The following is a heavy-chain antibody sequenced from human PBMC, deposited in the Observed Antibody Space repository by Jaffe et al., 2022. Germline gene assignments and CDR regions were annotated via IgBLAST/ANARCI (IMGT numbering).Heavy chain of an antibody. J-gene: IGHJ2*01. V-gene: IGHV3-30*18. D-gene: IGHD2-15*01. CDR2: ISYDGSNK. CDR3: AKAGYCSGGSCYPHWYFDL. CDR1: GFTFSSYG. Sequence: QVQLVESGGGVVQPGRSLRLSCAASGFTFSSYGMHWVRQAPGKGLEWVAVISYDGSNKYYADSVKGRFTISRDNSKNTLYLQMNSLRAEDTAVYYCAKAGYCSGGSCYPHWYFDLWGRGTLVTVSS.